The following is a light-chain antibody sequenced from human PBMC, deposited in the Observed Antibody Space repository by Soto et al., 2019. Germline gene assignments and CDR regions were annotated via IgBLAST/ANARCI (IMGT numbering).Light chain of an antibody. J-gene: IGLJ2*01. V-gene: IGLV2-8*01. Sequence: QSALTQPPSASGSPGQSVIISCTGTSSNVGLFNYVSWYQQHPGKAPKLMIYEVSKRPSGVPDRFSGSKSGNTASLTVSGLQAEDEADYYCSSYAGSNNFVFGGGTKLTVL. CDR3: SSYAGSNNFV. CDR2: EVS. CDR1: SSNVGLFNY.